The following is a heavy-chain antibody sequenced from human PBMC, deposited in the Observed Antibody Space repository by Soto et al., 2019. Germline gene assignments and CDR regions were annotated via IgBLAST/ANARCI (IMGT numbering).Heavy chain of an antibody. CDR3: AKSLDILTGYSNYGMDV. CDR1: GFTFSSYA. J-gene: IGHJ6*02. CDR2: ISGSGGST. D-gene: IGHD3-9*01. Sequence: GGSLRLSCAASGFTFSSYAMSWVRQAPGKGLEWVSAISGSGGSTYYADSVKGRFTISRDNSKNTLYLQMNSLRAEDTAVYYCAKSLDILTGYSNYGMDVWGQGTTVTVSS. V-gene: IGHV3-23*01.